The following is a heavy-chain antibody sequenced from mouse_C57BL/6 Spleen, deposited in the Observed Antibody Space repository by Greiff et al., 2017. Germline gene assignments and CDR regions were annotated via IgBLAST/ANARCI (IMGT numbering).Heavy chain of an antibody. Sequence: VQLQQSGPELVKPGASVKISCKASGYAFSSSWMNWVKQRPGKGLEWIGRIYPGDGDTNYNGKFKGKATLTADKSSSTAYMQLSSLTSEDSAVXFCARNYGLDYWGQGTTLTVSA. D-gene: IGHD1-1*02. CDR2: IYPGDGDT. CDR3: ARNYGLDY. V-gene: IGHV1-82*01. J-gene: IGHJ2*01. CDR1: GYAFSSSW.